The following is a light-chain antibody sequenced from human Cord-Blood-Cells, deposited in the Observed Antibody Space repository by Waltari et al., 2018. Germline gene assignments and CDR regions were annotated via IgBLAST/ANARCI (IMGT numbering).Light chain of an antibody. Sequence: SYELTLPPSVSVAPGQTASITPSRATPAHKYACWYQQKPGQSPVLVIYQDSKRPSGIPERFSGSNSGNTATLTISGTQAMDEADYYCQAWDSSTVVFGGGTKLTVL. J-gene: IGLJ2*01. V-gene: IGLV3-1*01. CDR3: QAWDSSTVV. CDR1: TPAHKY. CDR2: QDS.